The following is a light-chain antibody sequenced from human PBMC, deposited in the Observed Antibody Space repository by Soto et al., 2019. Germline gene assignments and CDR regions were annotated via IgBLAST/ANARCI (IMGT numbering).Light chain of an antibody. Sequence: EIVMTQSPATLSVSQGERATLSCRSSQSISSNLAWYQQKPGQAPRLLMFRTSSRATGFPARFSGSGSGTEFNLTISSLQSEDFGVYYCQQYNNWPRATFGGGTKVDI. V-gene: IGKV3-15*01. CDR2: RTS. J-gene: IGKJ4*01. CDR3: QQYNNWPRAT. CDR1: QSISSN.